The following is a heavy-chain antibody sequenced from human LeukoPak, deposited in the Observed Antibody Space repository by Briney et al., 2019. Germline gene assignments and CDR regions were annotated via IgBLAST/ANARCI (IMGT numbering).Heavy chain of an antibody. V-gene: IGHV4-59*07. D-gene: IGHD6-13*01. J-gene: IGHJ4*02. Sequence: PSDTLSLTCTVSGDSISNYYWSWMRQPPGKGLEWIGYIYSSGSTNYNPSLKSRVTISVDTSKNQLSLRLNSVTAADAAVYYCARAHSSSWYMDYWGQGTLVTVS. CDR2: IYSSGST. CDR1: GDSISNYY. CDR3: ARAHSSSWYMDY.